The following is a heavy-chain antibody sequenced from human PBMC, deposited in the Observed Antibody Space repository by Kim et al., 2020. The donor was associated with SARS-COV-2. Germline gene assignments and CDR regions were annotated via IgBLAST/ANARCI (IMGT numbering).Heavy chain of an antibody. V-gene: IGHV4-59*01. CDR1: GGSISSYY. Sequence: SETLSLTCTVSGGSISSYYWSWIRQPPGKGLEWIGYIHYSGSTNYNPSLKSRVTISVDTSKNHFSLRLSSVTAADTAVYYCARVPGAQYSSGWYSFYYYMDVGGRGTTVTVSS. J-gene: IGHJ6*03. CDR3: ARVPGAQYSSGWYSFYYYMDV. CDR2: IHYSGST. D-gene: IGHD6-19*01.